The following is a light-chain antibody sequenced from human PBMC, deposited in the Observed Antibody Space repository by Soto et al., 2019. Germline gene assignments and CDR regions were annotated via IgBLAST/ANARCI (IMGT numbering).Light chain of an antibody. Sequence: EIVMTQSPATLSVSPGERATLSCRASQSVSSNLAWYQQKPGQTPRLLIYDTSARATGVPARFSGSRSGPEFTLTINSLQSEDFAIYYCQRYNNWPLTFGGGTKVESK. V-gene: IGKV3-15*01. CDR1: QSVSSN. CDR3: QRYNNWPLT. CDR2: DTS. J-gene: IGKJ4*01.